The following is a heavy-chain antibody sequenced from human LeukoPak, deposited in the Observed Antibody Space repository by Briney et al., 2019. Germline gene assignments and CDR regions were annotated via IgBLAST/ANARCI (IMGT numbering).Heavy chain of an antibody. D-gene: IGHD1-26*01. Sequence: GGSLRLSCEAAGFSFRDYPMGWVRRASGKRLEWVSGISAGADVIFYADPVKGRFTISRDNSKNTLYLQLNSLRVEDTAVYYCAKNRGAGSHYYYHMNVWGKGTTVTVSS. CDR1: GFSFRDYP. CDR3: AKNRGAGSHYYYHMNV. J-gene: IGHJ6*03. V-gene: IGHV3-23*01. CDR2: ISAGADVI.